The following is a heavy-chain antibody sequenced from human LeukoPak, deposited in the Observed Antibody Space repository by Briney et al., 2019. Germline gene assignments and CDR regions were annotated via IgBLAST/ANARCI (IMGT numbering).Heavy chain of an antibody. V-gene: IGHV4-59*12. Sequence: KPSETLSLTCTVSGGSMSSYYWSWIRQPPGKGLEWIGYIYYSGSTYYNPSLKSRVTISVDTSKNQFSLKLSSVTAADTAVYYCARGRYDYVWGSYRSEYYFDYWGQGTLVTVSS. CDR3: ARGRYDYVWGSYRSEYYFDY. CDR2: IYYSGST. D-gene: IGHD3-16*02. J-gene: IGHJ4*02. CDR1: GGSMSSYY.